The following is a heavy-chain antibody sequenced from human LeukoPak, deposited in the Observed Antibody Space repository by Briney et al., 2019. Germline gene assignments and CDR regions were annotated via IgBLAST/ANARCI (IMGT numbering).Heavy chain of an antibody. CDR3: ARRAGAYSHPYDY. CDR2: ISYDGSNK. J-gene: IGHJ4*02. Sequence: GGSLRLSCAASGFTFSSYGMHWVRQAPGKGLEWVAVISYDGSNKYYADSVRGRFTISRDNSKNTLYLQMNSLRAEDTAVYYCARRAGAYSHPYDYWGQGTLVTVSS. V-gene: IGHV3-30*03. D-gene: IGHD4/OR15-4a*01. CDR1: GFTFSSYG.